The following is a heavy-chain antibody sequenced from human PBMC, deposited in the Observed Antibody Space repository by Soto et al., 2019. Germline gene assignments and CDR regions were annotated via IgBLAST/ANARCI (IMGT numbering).Heavy chain of an antibody. D-gene: IGHD2-15*01. CDR1: GGFVSGYY. J-gene: IGHJ6*02. V-gene: IGHV4-34*01. Sequence: SETLSLTCAVYGGFVSGYYWSWIRQPPGKGLEWIGEINHSGSTNYNPSLKSRVTISVDTSKNQFSLKLSSVTAADTAVYYCARGGGYCSGGSCYGYYYGMDVWGQGTTVTVSS. CDR2: INHSGST. CDR3: ARGGGYCSGGSCYGYYYGMDV.